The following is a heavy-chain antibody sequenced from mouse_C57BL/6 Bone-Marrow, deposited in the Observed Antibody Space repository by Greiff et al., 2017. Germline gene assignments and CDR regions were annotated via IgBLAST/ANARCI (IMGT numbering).Heavy chain of an antibody. CDR1: GYTFTSYW. Sequence: QVQLQQPGAELVKPGASVKLSCKASGYTFTSYWMQWVKQRPGQGLEWIGEIDPSDSYTNYNQKFKGKATLTVDTSSSTAYMQLSSLTSEDSAVYYCARSWYLDYWGQGTTLTVSS. D-gene: IGHD2-1*01. J-gene: IGHJ2*01. CDR2: IDPSDSYT. V-gene: IGHV1-50*01. CDR3: ARSWYLDY.